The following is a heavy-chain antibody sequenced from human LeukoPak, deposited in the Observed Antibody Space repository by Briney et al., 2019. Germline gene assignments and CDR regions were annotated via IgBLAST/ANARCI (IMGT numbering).Heavy chain of an antibody. V-gene: IGHV3-7*05. J-gene: IGHJ1*01. Sequence: GGSLRLSCAASGFTFSSYWMNWVRQAPGKGLEWVANIKQDGGEKYYVDSVRGRFTISRDNAKNSLYLQMNSLRAEDTAVYYCATIAASDAEYFQHWGQGTLVTVSS. CDR1: GFTFSSYW. CDR3: ATIAASDAEYFQH. D-gene: IGHD6-6*01. CDR2: IKQDGGEK.